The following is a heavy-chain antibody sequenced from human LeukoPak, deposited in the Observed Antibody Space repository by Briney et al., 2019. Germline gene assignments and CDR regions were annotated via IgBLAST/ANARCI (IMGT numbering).Heavy chain of an antibody. Sequence: GGSLRLSCAASGFTFSSHWMHWVRQAPGKGLVWVSRINNDGSRTSNADFVKGRFTISRDNAKNTLLLQMNSLRAEDTAVCYCARGQDYYDASDYFHAFDIWGQGTMVTVSS. V-gene: IGHV3-74*01. J-gene: IGHJ3*02. CDR2: INNDGSRT. CDR1: GFTFSSHW. D-gene: IGHD3-22*01. CDR3: ARGQDYYDASDYFHAFDI.